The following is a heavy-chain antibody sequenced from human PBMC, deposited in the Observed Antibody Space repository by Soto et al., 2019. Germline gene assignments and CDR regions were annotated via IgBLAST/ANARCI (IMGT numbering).Heavy chain of an antibody. J-gene: IGHJ4*02. CDR1: GYTFRNHW. CDR3: ATAEVDY. V-gene: IGHV3-74*01. Sequence: PGGSLRLSCAVAGYTFRNHWMHWVRQAPGKGLEWVSRMNSDGSIINYKDSVKGRFTVSRDNAKNTLSLQMNSLRVEDTAVYYCATAEVDYWGPGTLVTVSS. CDR2: MNSDGSII.